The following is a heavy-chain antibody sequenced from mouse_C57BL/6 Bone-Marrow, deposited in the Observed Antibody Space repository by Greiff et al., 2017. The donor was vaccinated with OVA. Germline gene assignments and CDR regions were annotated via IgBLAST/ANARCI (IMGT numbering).Heavy chain of an antibody. CDR1: GFTFSDYY. CDR3: ARHNYSNPLAY. D-gene: IGHD2-5*01. CDR2: ISNGGGST. Sequence: EVQVVESGGGLVQPGGSLKLSCAASGFTFSDYYMYWVRQTPEKRLEWVAYISNGGGSTYYPDTVKGRFTISRDNAKNTLYLQMSRLKSEDTAMYYCARHNYSNPLAYWGQGTLVTVSA. V-gene: IGHV5-12*01. J-gene: IGHJ3*01.